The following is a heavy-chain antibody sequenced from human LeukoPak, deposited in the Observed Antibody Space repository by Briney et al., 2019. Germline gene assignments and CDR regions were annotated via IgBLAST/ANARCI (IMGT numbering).Heavy chain of an antibody. Sequence: PGGSLRLSCAASGFTFSSYWMHWVRQAPGRGPVWVSRINHDGSDTIYADSVRGRFTISRDDAKNTLYLQMNNLRAEDTAVYYCVRGGPSTWSWGQGTLVTVSS. CDR1: GFTFSSYW. CDR3: VRGGPSTWS. V-gene: IGHV3-74*01. D-gene: IGHD2-15*01. J-gene: IGHJ5*02. CDR2: INHDGSDT.